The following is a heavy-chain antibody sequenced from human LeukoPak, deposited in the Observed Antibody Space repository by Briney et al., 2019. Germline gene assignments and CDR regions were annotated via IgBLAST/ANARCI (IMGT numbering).Heavy chain of an antibody. CDR3: ARDSSGWGPYYYYYYGMDV. J-gene: IGHJ6*02. V-gene: IGHV4-34*01. Sequence: SETLSLTCAVYGGSFSGYYWSWIRQPPGNWLEWIGEINHSGSTNYNPSLKSRVTISVDTSKNQFSLKLSSVTAADTAVYYCARDSSGWGPYYYYYYGMDVWGQGTTVTVSS. CDR1: GGSFSGYY. CDR2: INHSGST. D-gene: IGHD6-19*01.